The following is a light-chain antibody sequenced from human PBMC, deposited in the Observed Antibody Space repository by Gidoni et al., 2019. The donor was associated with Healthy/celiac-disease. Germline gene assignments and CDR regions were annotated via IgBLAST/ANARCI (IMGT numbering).Light chain of an antibody. CDR2: DAS. CDR1: PSVSSS. Sequence: EIVLTQSPATLSLSPGERATLSSRASPSVSSSLAWYQQKPGQAPRLLIYDASNRATGIPARFSGSGSGTDFTLTISSLEPEDYAVYYCQQRSNWPPLTFGGGTKVEIK. J-gene: IGKJ4*01. CDR3: QQRSNWPPLT. V-gene: IGKV3-11*01.